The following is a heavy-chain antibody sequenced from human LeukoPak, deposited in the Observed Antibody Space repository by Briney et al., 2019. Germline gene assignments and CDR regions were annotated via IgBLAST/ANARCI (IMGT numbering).Heavy chain of an antibody. Sequence: PGGSLRLSCAASGFTFSTYAMTWVRQAPGQGLEWVSSIRGGGGSTFYADSVKGRFTISRDNTRNTLYLQMNSLRTEDTALYYCARDPNGDYIGAFDIWGQGIMVTVSS. CDR3: ARDPNGDYIGAFDI. CDR2: IRGGGGST. J-gene: IGHJ3*02. V-gene: IGHV3-23*01. D-gene: IGHD2-8*01. CDR1: GFTFSTYA.